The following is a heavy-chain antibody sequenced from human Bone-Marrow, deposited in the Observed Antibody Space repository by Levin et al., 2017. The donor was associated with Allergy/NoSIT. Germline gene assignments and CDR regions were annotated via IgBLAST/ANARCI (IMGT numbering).Heavy chain of an antibody. J-gene: IGHJ4*02. D-gene: IGHD1-26*01. Sequence: GGSLRLSCRGSGFTFKNFEMNWVRQAPGKGLEWISYISSAGGTTYYADSVRGRFTISRDNARNSLSLQMNSLRAEDTAVYYCAKVDLDRGGYYPRYWGQGTLVTVSS. CDR2: ISSAGGTT. V-gene: IGHV3-48*03. CDR3: AKVDLDRGGYYPRY. CDR1: GFTFKNFE.